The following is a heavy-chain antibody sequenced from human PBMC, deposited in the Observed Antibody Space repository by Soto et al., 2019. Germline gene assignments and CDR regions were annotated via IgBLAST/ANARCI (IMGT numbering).Heavy chain of an antibody. CDR1: GFTFSAFP. D-gene: IGHD2-2*02. CDR2: ISGSGDST. Sequence: DVQLSVSGGGLVQPGGSLRLSCAASGFTFSAFPMSWVRQAPGKGLDWVSTISGSGDSTYYPDSVKGRFTISRDRSKNTLFLQMNSLTVEDTAMYFCAKVICSSSSCYRRAFDFWGQGTLVTVSS. J-gene: IGHJ4*02. V-gene: IGHV3-23*01. CDR3: AKVICSSSSCYRRAFDF.